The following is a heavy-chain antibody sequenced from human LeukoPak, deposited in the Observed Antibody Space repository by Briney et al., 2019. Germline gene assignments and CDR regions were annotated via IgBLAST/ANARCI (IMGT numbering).Heavy chain of an antibody. CDR1: GFTVSNWA. V-gene: IGHV3-30*04. J-gene: IGHJ4*02. Sequence: GRSLRLSCAASGFTVSNWAIHWVRQAPGKGLEWVAAISYDGSNKFYADSVKGRFTISRDNSKNSLDLQMNSLRAEDTAVYYCARGRYYLDSWGQGTLVTVSS. D-gene: IGHD4-17*01. CDR2: ISYDGSNK. CDR3: ARGRYYLDS.